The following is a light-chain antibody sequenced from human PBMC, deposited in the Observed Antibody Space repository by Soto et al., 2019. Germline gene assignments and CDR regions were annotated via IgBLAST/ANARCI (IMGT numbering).Light chain of an antibody. CDR1: QSVSSTY. J-gene: IGKJ3*01. V-gene: IGKV3-20*01. Sequence: EIVLTQSPGTLSLSPGERVTLSCRASQSVSSTYLAWYQQKPGQAPRLLIYGASSRATGIPDRFSGSGSGTDFTLTISSLEPEDFAVYYCQQYGSSPPISFGPGTKVDIK. CDR2: GAS. CDR3: QQYGSSPPIS.